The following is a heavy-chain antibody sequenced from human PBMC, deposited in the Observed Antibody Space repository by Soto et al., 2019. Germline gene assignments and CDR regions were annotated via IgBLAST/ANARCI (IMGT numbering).Heavy chain of an antibody. J-gene: IGHJ6*03. CDR2: IYYSGST. Sequence: PSETLSLTCTVSGGSISSGGYYWSWIRQHPGKGLEWIGYIYYSGSTYYNPSLKSRVTISVDTSKNQFSLKLSSVTAADTAVYYCARMAGYYGSGSYYKSPNNYYYYYYMDVWGKGTTVTVSS. CDR1: GGSISSGGYY. V-gene: IGHV4-31*03. CDR3: ARMAGYYGSGSYYKSPNNYYYYYYMDV. D-gene: IGHD3-10*01.